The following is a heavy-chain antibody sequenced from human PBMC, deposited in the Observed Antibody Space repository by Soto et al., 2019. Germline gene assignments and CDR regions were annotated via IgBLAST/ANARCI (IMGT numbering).Heavy chain of an antibody. CDR2: IWYDGSNK. CDR1: GFTFSSYG. V-gene: IGHV3-33*01. CDR3: ARDGYWSGGSCYSVPVFDY. J-gene: IGHJ4*02. Sequence: QVQLVESGGGVVQPGRSLRLSCAASGFTFSSYGMHWVRQAPGKGLEWVAVIWYDGSNKYYADSVKGRFTISRDNSKNTLYLQMNSLRAEDTAVYYCARDGYWSGGSCYSVPVFDYWGQGTLVTVS. D-gene: IGHD2-15*01.